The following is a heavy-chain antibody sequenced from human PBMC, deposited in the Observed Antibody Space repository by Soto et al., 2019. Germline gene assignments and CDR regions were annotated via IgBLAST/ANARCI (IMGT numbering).Heavy chain of an antibody. Sequence: GGSLRLSCAASGFTFSSYAMSWVRQAPGEGLEWVSAISGSGGSTYYAVSVKGRFTISRDNSKNTLYLQMNSLRAEDTAVYYCAKDDGSQLSSRSPVAFDYWGQGTLVTVSS. V-gene: IGHV3-23*01. J-gene: IGHJ4*02. CDR3: AKDDGSQLSSRSPVAFDY. CDR1: GFTFSSYA. CDR2: ISGSGGST. D-gene: IGHD3-10*01.